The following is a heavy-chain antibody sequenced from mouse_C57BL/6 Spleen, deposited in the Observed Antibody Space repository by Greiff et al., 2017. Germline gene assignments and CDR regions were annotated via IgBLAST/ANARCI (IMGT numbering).Heavy chain of an antibody. Sequence: EVQRVESGGDLVKPGGSLKLSCAASGFTFSSYGMSWVRQTPDKRLEWVATISRGGSYTYYPDSVKGRFTISRDNAKNTLYLQMSSLKSEDTAMYYCARQDYGSSYDWFAYWGQGTLVTVSA. CDR2: ISRGGSYT. CDR1: GFTFSSYG. CDR3: ARQDYGSSYDWFAY. V-gene: IGHV5-6*01. J-gene: IGHJ3*01. D-gene: IGHD1-1*01.